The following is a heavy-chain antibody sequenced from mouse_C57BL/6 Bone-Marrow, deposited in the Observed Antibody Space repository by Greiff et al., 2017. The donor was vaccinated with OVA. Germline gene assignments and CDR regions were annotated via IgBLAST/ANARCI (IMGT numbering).Heavy chain of an antibody. CDR1: GYTFTDYY. CDR2: IYPGSGNT. J-gene: IGHJ4*01. D-gene: IGHD2-2*01. CDR3: ARWGGYASYYYAMDY. V-gene: IGHV1-76*01. Sequence: QVQLKQSGAELVRPGASVKLSCKASGYTFTDYYINWVKQRPGQGLEWIARIYPGSGNTYYNEKFKGKATLTAEKSSSTAYMQLSSLTSEDSAVYFCARWGGYASYYYAMDYWGQGTSVTVSS.